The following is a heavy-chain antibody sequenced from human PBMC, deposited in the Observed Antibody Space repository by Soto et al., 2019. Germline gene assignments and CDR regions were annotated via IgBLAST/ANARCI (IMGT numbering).Heavy chain of an antibody. CDR3: ARVRGYCSGGSCPSCYGMDV. D-gene: IGHD2-15*01. CDR2: IYSCGST. V-gene: IGHV3-66*03. CDR1: GFTVSSNY. Sequence: GGSLRLSCAASGFTVSSNYMSWVRQAPGKGLEWVSVIYSCGSTYYADSVKGRFTISRDNSKNTLYLQMNSLRAEDTAVYYCARVRGYCSGGSCPSCYGMDVWGQGNTVAVSS. J-gene: IGHJ6*02.